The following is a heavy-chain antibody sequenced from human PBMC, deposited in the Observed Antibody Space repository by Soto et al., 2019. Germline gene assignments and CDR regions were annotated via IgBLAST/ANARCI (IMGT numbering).Heavy chain of an antibody. CDR2: MYYNGNI. J-gene: IGHJ5*02. V-gene: IGHV4-59*01. CDR1: GGSISNYY. Sequence: SETLSLTCNVSGGSISNYYWTWVRQSPEKGLEWIGYMYYNGNINYNPSLKSRVTISIDTSKNQFSLTLKSVTAADTAVYYCASGGNWFDPWRQGVLVTVSS. D-gene: IGHD3-16*01. CDR3: ASGGNWFDP.